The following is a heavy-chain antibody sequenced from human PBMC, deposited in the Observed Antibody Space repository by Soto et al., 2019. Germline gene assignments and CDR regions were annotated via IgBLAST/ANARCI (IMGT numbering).Heavy chain of an antibody. D-gene: IGHD3-9*01. J-gene: IGHJ5*02. CDR2: IYYSGST. CDR1: GGSISSGDYY. V-gene: IGHV4-30-4*01. Sequence: QVQLQESGPGLVKPSQTLSLTCTVSGGSISSGDYYWSWIRQPPGKGLEWIGYIYYSGSTYYNPSLKSRVTIAVDTSKNQFSLKLSSVTAADTAVYYCARLLRYFDWLSWFVPWGQGTLVTVSS. CDR3: ARLLRYFDWLSWFVP.